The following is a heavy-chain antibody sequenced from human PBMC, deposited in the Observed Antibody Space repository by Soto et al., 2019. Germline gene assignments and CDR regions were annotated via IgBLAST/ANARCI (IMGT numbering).Heavy chain of an antibody. J-gene: IGHJ4*02. Sequence: SETLSLTCTVSGGSISSSSYYWGWIRQPPGKGLEWIGSIYYSGSTYYNPSLKSRVTISVDTSKNQFSLKLSSVTAADTAVYYCARGQLQWLVRANSNFDYWGQGTLVTVSS. CDR3: ARGQLQWLVRANSNFDY. CDR2: IYYSGST. V-gene: IGHV4-39*01. D-gene: IGHD6-19*01. CDR1: GGSISSSSYY.